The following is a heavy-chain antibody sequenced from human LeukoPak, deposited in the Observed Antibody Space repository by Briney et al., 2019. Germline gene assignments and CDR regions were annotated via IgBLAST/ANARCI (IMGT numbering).Heavy chain of an antibody. CDR1: GYTFTSYA. CDR2: INTGNGNT. D-gene: IGHD3-9*01. V-gene: IGHV1-3*04. Sequence: ASVKVSCKASGYTFTSYALHWVRQAPGQRLEWMGWINTGNGNTIYSQKFQGRVTIIRDTSASTAYMELSSLRAEDTAVYYCARVNFDWLLRTEYGMDVWGQGTTVTVSS. J-gene: IGHJ6*02. CDR3: ARVNFDWLLRTEYGMDV.